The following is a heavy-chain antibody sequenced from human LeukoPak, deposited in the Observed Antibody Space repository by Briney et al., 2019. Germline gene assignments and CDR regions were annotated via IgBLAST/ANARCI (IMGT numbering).Heavy chain of an antibody. Sequence: GGSLRLSCAASGFTFSSYAMSWVRQAPGKGLECISGFSGSGGSTYYADSVKGRFTISRDNSKNTLYLQMNSLRAEDTAVYYCAKDLGYSSGWSFDYWGQGTLVTVSS. CDR3: AKDLGYSSGWSFDY. CDR2: FSGSGGST. J-gene: IGHJ4*02. D-gene: IGHD6-19*01. V-gene: IGHV3-23*01. CDR1: GFTFSSYA.